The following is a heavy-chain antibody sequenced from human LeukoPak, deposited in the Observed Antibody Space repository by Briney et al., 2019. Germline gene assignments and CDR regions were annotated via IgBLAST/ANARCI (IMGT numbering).Heavy chain of an antibody. J-gene: IGHJ3*02. CDR1: GYTFTSYG. V-gene: IGHV1-18*01. CDR2: ISAYNGNT. CDR3: ARHPPIVGATGSNAFDI. Sequence: ASVKVSCTASGYTFTSYGISWVRQAPGQGLEWMGWISAYNGNTNYAQKLQGRVTMTTDTSTSTAYMELRSLRSDDTAVYYCARHPPIVGATGSNAFDIWGQGTMVTVSS. D-gene: IGHD1-26*01.